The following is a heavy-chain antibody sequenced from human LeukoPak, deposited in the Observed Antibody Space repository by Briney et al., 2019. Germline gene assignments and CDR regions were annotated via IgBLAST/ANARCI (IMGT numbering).Heavy chain of an antibody. J-gene: IGHJ4*02. V-gene: IGHV3-30*02. D-gene: IGHD6-19*01. CDR2: IRYDGSNK. Sequence: GGSLRLSCAASGFTFSSYGMHWVRQAPGKGLEWVAFIRYDGSNKYYADSVKGRFTISRDNSKNTLYLQMNSLRAEDTAVYYCAKDLPLYSSGFVFDYWGQGTLVTVSS. CDR1: GFTFSSYG. CDR3: AKDLPLYSSGFVFDY.